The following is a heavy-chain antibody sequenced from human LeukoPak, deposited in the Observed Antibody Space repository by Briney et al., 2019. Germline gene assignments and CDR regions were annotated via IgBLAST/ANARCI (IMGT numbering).Heavy chain of an antibody. D-gene: IGHD4-17*01. CDR2: TRYDGSNK. Sequence: GGSLGLSCAASGFIFSSYGMHWVRQAPGKGLEWVAFTRYDGSNKYYADSVKGRFTISRDNSKNTLYLQMNSLRPDDTAVYYCAKDSGYGDPYYYYMDVWGKGTTVTFSS. J-gene: IGHJ6*03. CDR3: AKDSGYGDPYYYYMDV. CDR1: GFIFSSYG. V-gene: IGHV3-30*02.